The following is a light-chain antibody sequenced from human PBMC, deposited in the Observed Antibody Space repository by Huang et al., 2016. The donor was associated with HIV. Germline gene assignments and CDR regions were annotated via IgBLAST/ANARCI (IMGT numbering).Light chain of an antibody. CDR3: QQRDT. J-gene: IGKJ5*01. V-gene: IGKV3-11*01. CDR1: QSVSRN. Sequence: EIVLTQSPATLSLSPGERATLSCRASQSVSRNLGWYQQIFGQAPRLFIYDASTRATGIPARFSGSGSGTNFTLTISSLEPEDCAVYYCQQRDTFGPGTRLEMK. CDR2: DAS.